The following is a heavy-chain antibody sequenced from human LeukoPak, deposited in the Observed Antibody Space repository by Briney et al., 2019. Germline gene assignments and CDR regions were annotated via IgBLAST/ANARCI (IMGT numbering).Heavy chain of an antibody. J-gene: IGHJ4*02. CDR1: GYTFTGYY. V-gene: IGHV1-2*02. D-gene: IGHD6-6*01. CDR2: INPNSGGT. Sequence: ASVKVSCKASGYTFTGYYMHWVPQAPGQGLEWIGWINPNSGGTNYAQRFQGRVTMTRDTSISTAYMELSRLRSDDTAVYYCARDVAQYTSSSDFDYWGQGTLVTVSS. CDR3: ARDVAQYTSSSDFDY.